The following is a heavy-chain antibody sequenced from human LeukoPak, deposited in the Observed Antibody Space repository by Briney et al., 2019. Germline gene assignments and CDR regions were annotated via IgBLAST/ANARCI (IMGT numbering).Heavy chain of an antibody. J-gene: IGHJ6*02. CDR1: GYTFTSYG. CDR3: ARDTYYGDYYYYGMDV. V-gene: IGHV1-18*01. CDR2: ISAYNGNT. D-gene: IGHD4-17*01. Sequence: EASVKVSCKASGYTFTSYGISWVRQAPGQGLEWMGWISAYNGNTNYAQKLQGRVTMTTDTSTSTAYMELRSLRSDDTAVYYCARDTYYGDYYYYGMDVWGQGTTVTVSS.